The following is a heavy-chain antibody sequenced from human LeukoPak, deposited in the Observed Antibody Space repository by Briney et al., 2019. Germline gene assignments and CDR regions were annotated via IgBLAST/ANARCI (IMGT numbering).Heavy chain of an antibody. D-gene: IGHD1-26*01. J-gene: IGHJ4*02. CDR1: GFTFSSHA. CDR3: AKDGGHEWELLNYFDY. Sequence: GGSLRLSCAASGFTFSSHAMSWVRQAPGKGLEWVAFIRYDGSNKYYADSVKGRFTISRDNSKNTLYLQMNSLRAEDTAVYYCAKDGGHEWELLNYFDYWGQGTLVTVSS. CDR2: IRYDGSNK. V-gene: IGHV3-30*02.